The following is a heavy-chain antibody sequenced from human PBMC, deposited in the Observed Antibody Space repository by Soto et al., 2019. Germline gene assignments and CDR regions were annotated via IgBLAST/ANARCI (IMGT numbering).Heavy chain of an antibody. D-gene: IGHD2-15*01. CDR2: ISGSDGKT. J-gene: IGHJ4*02. V-gene: IGHV3-23*01. CDR3: ARWSYLDY. CDR1: GFSFSSYA. Sequence: VGSLRLSCAASGFSFSSYAMSWVRQAPGKGLEWVSTISGSDGKTFYADSVKGRFSISRDTSDNMLCLQMNSLRDDDTAVYYCARWSYLDYWGQGARVTVS.